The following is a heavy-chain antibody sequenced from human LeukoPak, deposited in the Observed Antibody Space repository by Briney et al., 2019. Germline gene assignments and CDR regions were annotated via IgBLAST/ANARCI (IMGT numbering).Heavy chain of an antibody. D-gene: IGHD3-10*01. Sequence: KPGESLKISFKGSGXSYTSYCIGWVRQMPGKGLEWMGIIYPGDSATRYSPSFQGQVTISADKSISTAYLQWSSLKASDTAKYYCALGRRGAAGAFDIWGQGILVTVSS. J-gene: IGHJ3*02. V-gene: IGHV5-51*01. CDR3: ALGRRGAAGAFDI. CDR1: GXSYTSYC. CDR2: IYPGDSAT.